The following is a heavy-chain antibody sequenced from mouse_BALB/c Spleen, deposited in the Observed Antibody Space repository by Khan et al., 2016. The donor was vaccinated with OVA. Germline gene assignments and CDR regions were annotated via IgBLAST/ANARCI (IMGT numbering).Heavy chain of an antibody. CDR3: AREGAYYRSDGWFAY. J-gene: IGHJ3*01. CDR2: INPSSGYT. Sequence: VQLQQSGAELARPGASVKMSCKASGYTFTSYTMHRVKQRPGQGLEWIGYINPSSGYTNYNQKFKDKATLTADKSSSTAYMQLSSLTSEDSAVYYCAREGAYYRSDGWFAYWGQGLWSLSLQ. CDR1: GYTFTSYT. D-gene: IGHD2-14*01. V-gene: IGHV1-4*01.